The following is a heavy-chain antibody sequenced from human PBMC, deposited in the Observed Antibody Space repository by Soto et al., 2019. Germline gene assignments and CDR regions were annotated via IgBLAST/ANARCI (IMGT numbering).Heavy chain of an antibody. Sequence: QVELQESGPRLVKSSGTLSLTCEVSSGSISTGNWWSGVRQPPGKGLEWIGEIYYTGTTNYNPSLKSRVTITIDKSKDQFSLILTSATAADTAVYYCARVFSSGSGWMYYFDFWGQGILVSVSS. CDR1: SGSISTGNW. V-gene: IGHV4-4*02. CDR3: ARVFSSGSGWMYYFDF. D-gene: IGHD6-25*01. J-gene: IGHJ4*02. CDR2: IYYTGTT.